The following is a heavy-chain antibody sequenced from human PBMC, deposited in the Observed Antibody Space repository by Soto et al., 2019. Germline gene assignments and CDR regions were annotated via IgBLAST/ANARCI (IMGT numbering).Heavy chain of an antibody. CDR1: GGSFSGYY. CDR3: ARARAASGSSSFRRHYYYYCGMDV. CDR2: INHSGST. D-gene: IGHD6-6*01. J-gene: IGHJ6*02. V-gene: IGHV4-34*01. Sequence: SDTLSLTCAVYGGSFSGYYWSWLRQPPGMGLEWIGEINHSGSTNYNPSLKSRVTISVDTSKNQFSRELSAVTAADTAVYYCARARAASGSSSFRRHYYYYCGMDVWGQRTTVTVSS.